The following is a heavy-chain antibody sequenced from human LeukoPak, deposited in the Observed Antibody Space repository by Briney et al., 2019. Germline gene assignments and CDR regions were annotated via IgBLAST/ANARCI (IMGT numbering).Heavy chain of an antibody. CDR2: TYYNGRT. V-gene: IGHV4-59*02. D-gene: IGHD2-2*01. J-gene: IGHJ3*02. CDR1: GGSVDINY. Sequence: PSETLSLTCSVSGGSVDINYWSWIRQPPGKGLEWIGYTYYNGRTDYNPSLRSRATVSVDASNNQFSLRLSSVTTADTAVYYCARVLADCSSTSCYLYDFWSGSIDAFDIWGQGTMVTVSS. CDR3: ARVLADCSSTSCYLYDFWSGSIDAFDI.